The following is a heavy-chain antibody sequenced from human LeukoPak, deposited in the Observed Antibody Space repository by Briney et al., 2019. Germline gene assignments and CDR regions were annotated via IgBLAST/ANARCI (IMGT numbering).Heavy chain of an antibody. J-gene: IGHJ4*02. D-gene: IGHD5-18*01. V-gene: IGHV3-21*01. CDR1: GFTFSTYS. Sequence: PGGSLRLSCAASGFTFSTYSMNWARQAPGKGLEWASSISSSGSYIYYADSVKGRFTVSRDTAKNFLYLQMDSLRAEDTAVYYCARGSGVQVWSSLDYWGQGTLVTVSS. CDR2: ISSSGSYI. CDR3: ARGSGVQVWSSLDY.